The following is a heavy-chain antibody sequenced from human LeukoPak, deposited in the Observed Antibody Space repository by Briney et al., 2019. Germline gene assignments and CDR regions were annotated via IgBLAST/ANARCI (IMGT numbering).Heavy chain of an antibody. CDR1: GYTFTNYA. Sequence: AASVKVSCKASGYTFTNYAMNWVRQAPGQGLEWMGWIHPSTGNPTYAQGFTGRFVFSLDTSVSTTYLQISSLRAEDTAVYFRARAFQSLGGLSLPDYWGQGTLVTVSS. V-gene: IGHV7-4-1*02. CDR2: IHPSTGNP. J-gene: IGHJ4*02. D-gene: IGHD3-16*02. CDR3: ARAFQSLGGLSLPDY.